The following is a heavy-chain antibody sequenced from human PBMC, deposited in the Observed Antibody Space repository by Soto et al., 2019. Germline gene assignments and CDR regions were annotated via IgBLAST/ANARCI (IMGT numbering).Heavy chain of an antibody. CDR1: GYTFIRYG. J-gene: IGHJ6*02. Sequence: ASVKVSCKASGYTFIRYGITWVRQAPGQGLEWMGGVIPYFDTTNYAQKFQGRVTMTTDKSTSIVYMEVTSLKSEDTAVYYCARGDATKIVVTTYYAMDVWGQGTTVTVS. CDR3: ARGDATKIVVTTYYAMDV. CDR2: VIPYFDTT. V-gene: IGHV1-18*01. D-gene: IGHD3-9*01.